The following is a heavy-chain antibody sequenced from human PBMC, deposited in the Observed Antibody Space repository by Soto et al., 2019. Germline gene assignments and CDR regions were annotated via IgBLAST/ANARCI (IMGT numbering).Heavy chain of an antibody. J-gene: IGHJ5*02. CDR3: ERGYSRSWYVS. V-gene: IGHV4-34*01. D-gene: IGHD6-13*01. CDR2: INHSGST. CDR1: GGSFSGYY. Sequence: QVQLQQWGAGLLKPSETLSLTCAVYGGSFSGYYWSWIRQPPGKGLEWIGEINHSGSTNYNPSLKRRVTLSVATSKNQFSLKLSSVTAADTAVYYCERGYSRSWYVSWGQGTLVTVSS.